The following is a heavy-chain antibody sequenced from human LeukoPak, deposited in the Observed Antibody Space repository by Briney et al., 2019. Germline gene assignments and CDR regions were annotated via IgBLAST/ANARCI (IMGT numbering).Heavy chain of an antibody. Sequence: PSETLSLTCTVSGGSISGYYWSWIRQPAGKGLEWIGRIYSSGSTNFNPSLKSRVTMSVETSKNQFSLKVNSVTAADTAVYYCARDHYYASGGYSDAFDIWGQGTMVTVSS. CDR2: IYSSGST. V-gene: IGHV4-4*07. J-gene: IGHJ3*02. CDR1: GGSISGYY. CDR3: ARDHYYASGGYSDAFDI. D-gene: IGHD3-10*01.